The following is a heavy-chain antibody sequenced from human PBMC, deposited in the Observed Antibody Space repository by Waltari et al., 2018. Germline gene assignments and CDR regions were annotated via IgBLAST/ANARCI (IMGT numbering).Heavy chain of an antibody. CDR3: ARGYCSSTSCYVDYYYMDV. J-gene: IGHJ6*03. Sequence: QVQLVQSGAEVKKPGASVKVSCKASGYTFTGYYMHWVRHAPGQGLEWMGRINPNSGGTNYEQKFQGRVTMTRDTSISTAYMELSRLRSDDTAMYYCARGYCSSTSCYVDYYYMDVWGKGTTVTVSS. D-gene: IGHD2-2*01. CDR2: INPNSGGT. V-gene: IGHV1-2*06. CDR1: GYTFTGYY.